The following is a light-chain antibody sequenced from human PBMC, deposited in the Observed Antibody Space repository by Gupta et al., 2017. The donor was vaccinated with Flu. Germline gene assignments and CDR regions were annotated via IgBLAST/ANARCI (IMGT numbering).Light chain of an antibody. CDR1: SSDVGAYDC. V-gene: IGLV2-11*01. J-gene: IGLJ3*02. CDR2: DVS. CDR3: CSYAGSSTFV. Sequence: QSALTQPRSVSGSPGQSVTISCTGTSSDVGAYDCVSWYQPPPGKAPKVMIYDVSKRPSGVPDRFSGSKSDNTASLTISGLQAEDEADYYCCSYAGSSTFVFGGGTKLTVL.